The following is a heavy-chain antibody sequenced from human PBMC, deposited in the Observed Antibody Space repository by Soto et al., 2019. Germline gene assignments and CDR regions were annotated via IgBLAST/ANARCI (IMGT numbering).Heavy chain of an antibody. J-gene: IGHJ4*02. D-gene: IGHD4-17*01. Sequence: EVQLLESGGGLVQPGGSLRLSCAVSGFTFSTYAMSWVRQAPGKGLEWVSSISGRGERTDYAASVKGRFTISRDNSKNPMYLQMNSLRAEDTAVYDCAKGARTAVVINYWGQGTLGTVFS. V-gene: IGHV3-23*01. CDR3: AKGARTAVVINY. CDR1: GFTFSTYA. CDR2: ISGRGERT.